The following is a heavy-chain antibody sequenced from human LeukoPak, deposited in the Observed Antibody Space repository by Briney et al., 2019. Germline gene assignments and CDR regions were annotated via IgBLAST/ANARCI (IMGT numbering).Heavy chain of an antibody. V-gene: IGHV3-20*04. Sequence: GGSLRLSCRGSGFKFDDYGMTWVRQAPGKGLEWVSDINWNGDSTGYAHSVRGRFTISRDNSKNSVYLQMNSLRVEDTAFYYCARGHTNFYGSENYYNSDYWGQGTLVTVSS. D-gene: IGHD3-10*01. CDR3: ARGHTNFYGSENYYNSDY. J-gene: IGHJ4*02. CDR2: INWNGDST. CDR1: GFKFDDYG.